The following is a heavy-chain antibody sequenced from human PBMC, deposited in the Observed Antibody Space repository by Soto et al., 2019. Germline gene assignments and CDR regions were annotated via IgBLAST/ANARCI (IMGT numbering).Heavy chain of an antibody. CDR2: IRGSGDVT. V-gene: IGHV3-23*01. D-gene: IGHD3-3*01. J-gene: IGHJ6*03. CDR1: GFTFSNYA. Sequence: EVQLLESGGGLVQPGGSLRLSCAASGFTFSNYAMTWVRQAPGKGLEWVSVIRGSGDVTYYADSVQGRFATSRDNSKNTLYLQMNSLRDEDTAIYYCAKHGGPSYSYYMDVWGKGTTVTVSS. CDR3: AKHGGPSYSYYMDV.